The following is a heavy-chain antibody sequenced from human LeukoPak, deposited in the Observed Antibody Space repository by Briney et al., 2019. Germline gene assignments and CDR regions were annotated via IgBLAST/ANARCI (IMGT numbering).Heavy chain of an antibody. Sequence: GGSLRLSCAASGFTFSSYWMSWVRQAPGKGLEWVSVIYSGGSTYYADSVKGRFTISRDNSKNTLYLQMNSLRAEDTAVYYCAREVAAPSYYFDYWGQGTLVTVSS. CDR2: IYSGGST. V-gene: IGHV3-66*01. CDR1: GFTFSSYW. CDR3: AREVAAPSYYFDY. J-gene: IGHJ4*02. D-gene: IGHD6-19*01.